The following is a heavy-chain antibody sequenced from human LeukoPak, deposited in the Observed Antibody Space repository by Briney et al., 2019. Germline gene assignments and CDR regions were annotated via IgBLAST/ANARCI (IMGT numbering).Heavy chain of an antibody. J-gene: IGHJ3*02. CDR2: IYYGRNA. CDR3: AMAFGRFLGWPESLAFDI. Sequence: PSETLSLTCTVSGGSISSSGYYWGWIRQPPGKGLEWIGSIYYGRNAYYNPSLKSRVTTSIDTSKNQFSLKLTSVTAADTAVYYCAMAFGRFLGWPESLAFDIWGQGTMVTVSS. D-gene: IGHD3-3*01. V-gene: IGHV4-39*01. CDR1: GGSISSSGYY.